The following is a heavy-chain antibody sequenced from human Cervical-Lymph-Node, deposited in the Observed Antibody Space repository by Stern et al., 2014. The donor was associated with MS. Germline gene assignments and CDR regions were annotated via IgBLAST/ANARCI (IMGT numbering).Heavy chain of an antibody. D-gene: IGHD2-15*01. V-gene: IGHV1-69*12. CDR2: IISVFNTP. CDR3: ARRDRLYYFGMDV. CDR1: GAIFSGHA. Sequence: VQLVQSGAEVKKPGSSVKVSCKAPGAIFSGHAVSWARQAPGQGLEWMGGIISVFNTPTCAQKFQGRVTITADESTSTVYMELSSLRSEDTAVYYCARRDRLYYFGMDVWGQGTTVTVSS. J-gene: IGHJ6*02.